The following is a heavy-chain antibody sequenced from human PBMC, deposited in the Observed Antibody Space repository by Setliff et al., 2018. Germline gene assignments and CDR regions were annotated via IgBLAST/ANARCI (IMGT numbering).Heavy chain of an antibody. V-gene: IGHV3-48*04. Sequence: GGSLRLSCAASGFTFSSYSMNWVRQAPGKGLEWVSYISSSSSTIYYADPVKGRFTISRDNSRRSVLLQIDSLVVEDTATYYCARDRGGTNPWFDFWGQGTQVTVSS. D-gene: IGHD3-10*01. CDR2: ISSSSSTI. CDR1: GFTFSSYS. J-gene: IGHJ5*01. CDR3: ARDRGGTNPWFDF.